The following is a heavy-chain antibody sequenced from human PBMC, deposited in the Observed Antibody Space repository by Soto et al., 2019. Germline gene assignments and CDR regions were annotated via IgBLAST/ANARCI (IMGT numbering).Heavy chain of an antibody. V-gene: IGHV3-66*01. CDR3: ARDQGGYDYYYFDY. J-gene: IGHJ4*02. Sequence: EVQLVESGGGLVQPGGSLRLSCAASGFTVSSNYMSWVRQAPGKGLEWVSVIYSGGSTYYADSVKGRFTISRDNSKNTLYLQMNSLRADDSAVYYCARDQGGYDYYYFDYWGQGTLVTVSS. CDR2: IYSGGST. D-gene: IGHD5-12*01. CDR1: GFTVSSNY.